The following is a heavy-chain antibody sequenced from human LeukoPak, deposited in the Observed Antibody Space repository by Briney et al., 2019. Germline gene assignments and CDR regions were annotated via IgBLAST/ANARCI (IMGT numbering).Heavy chain of an antibody. J-gene: IGHJ4*02. D-gene: IGHD6-19*01. CDR1: GFTFSSYG. CDR2: ISYDGSNK. Sequence: GGSLRLSCAASGFTFSSYGMHWVRQAPGKGLEWVAVISYDGSNKYYADSVKGRFTISRDNSKNTLYLQMNSLRAEDTAVYYCAKMDSGIAVATTDYWGQGTLVTVSS. V-gene: IGHV3-30*18. CDR3: AKMDSGIAVATTDY.